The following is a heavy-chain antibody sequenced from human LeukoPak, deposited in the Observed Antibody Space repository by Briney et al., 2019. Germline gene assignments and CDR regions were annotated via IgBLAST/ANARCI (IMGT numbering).Heavy chain of an antibody. V-gene: IGHV1-69*13. CDR2: IIPIFGTA. Sequence: EASVKVSCKASGGTFSSYAISWVRQAPGQGLEWMGGIIPIFGTANYAQKFQGRVTITADESTSTAYMELSSLRSEDTAVYYCARDERKAAARPGGVFYYYMDVWGKGTTVTVSS. J-gene: IGHJ6*03. CDR3: ARDERKAAARPGGVFYYYMDV. D-gene: IGHD6-6*01. CDR1: GGTFSSYA.